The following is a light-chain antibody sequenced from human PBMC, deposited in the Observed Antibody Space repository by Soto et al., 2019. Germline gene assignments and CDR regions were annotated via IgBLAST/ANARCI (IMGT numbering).Light chain of an antibody. CDR3: QQYDSSPSKYI. V-gene: IGKV3-20*01. CDR1: QSVTNNY. Sequence: EIVLTQSPDTLSLSPGERATLSCRTSQSVTNNYFSWYQQKPGQAPRLLIYLASTRATGIPDRFSGSGSVTDFTLTISRLEPEDFAVYYCQQYDSSPSKYIFGPGTKLEIK. J-gene: IGKJ2*01. CDR2: LAS.